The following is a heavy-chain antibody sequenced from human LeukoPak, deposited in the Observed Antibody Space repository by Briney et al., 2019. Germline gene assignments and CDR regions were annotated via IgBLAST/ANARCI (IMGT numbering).Heavy chain of an antibody. CDR1: GYPFTDYY. D-gene: IGHD3-22*01. CDR3: ARENYYYEN. Sequence: GASVKVSCTASGYPFTDYYMQWVRQAPGQGLEWMGWINPNTGRRNYAQKFQGRVTMTRDTSINTAYMELSSLRSDDTAVYYCARENYYYENWGQGTLVTVSS. V-gene: IGHV1-2*02. J-gene: IGHJ4*02. CDR2: INPNTGRR.